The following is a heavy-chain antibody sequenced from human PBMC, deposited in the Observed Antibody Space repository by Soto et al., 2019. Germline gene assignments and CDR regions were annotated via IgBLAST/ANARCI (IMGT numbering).Heavy chain of an antibody. CDR3: ARGLDYGDYAWFDP. V-gene: IGHV4-34*01. Sequence: SETLSLTCAVYGGSFSGYYWSWIRQPPGKGLEWIGEINHSGSTNYNPSLKSRVTISVDTSKNQFSLKLSSVTAADTAVYYCARGLDYGDYAWFDPWGQGTLVTVSS. CDR1: GGSFSGYY. CDR2: INHSGST. J-gene: IGHJ5*02. D-gene: IGHD4-17*01.